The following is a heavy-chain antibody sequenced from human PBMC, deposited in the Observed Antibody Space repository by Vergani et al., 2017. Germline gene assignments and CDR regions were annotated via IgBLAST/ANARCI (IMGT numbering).Heavy chain of an antibody. CDR1: GGSFSGYY. CDR3: AREPRPYCSSTSCYSAFDY. D-gene: IGHD2-2*01. V-gene: IGHV4-34*01. Sequence: QVQLQQWGAGLLKPSETLSLTCAVYGGSFSGYYWSWIRQPPGKGLEWIGEINHSGRTNYNPSLKSRVTISVDTSKNQFSRKLSSVTAADTAVYYCAREPRPYCSSTSCYSAFDYWGQGTLVTVSS. J-gene: IGHJ4*02. CDR2: INHSGRT.